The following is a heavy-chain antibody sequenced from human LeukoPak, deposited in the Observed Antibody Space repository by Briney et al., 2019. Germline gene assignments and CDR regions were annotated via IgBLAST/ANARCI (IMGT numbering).Heavy chain of an antibody. Sequence: GGSLRLSCAASGFTFSSYAMSWVRQAPGKGLEWVSAISGSGGSTYYPGSVKGRFIISRENANNFLYLQMNSLRAGDTAVYYCARGMVLNSGWYFDSWGQGILVTVSS. V-gene: IGHV3-23*01. CDR3: ARGMVLNSGWYFDS. CDR1: GFTFSSYA. J-gene: IGHJ4*02. D-gene: IGHD6-19*01. CDR2: ISGSGGST.